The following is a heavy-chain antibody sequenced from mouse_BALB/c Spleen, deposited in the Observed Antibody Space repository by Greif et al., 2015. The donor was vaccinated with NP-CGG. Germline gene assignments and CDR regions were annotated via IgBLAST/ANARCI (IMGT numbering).Heavy chain of an antibody. CDR2: IYPGSGST. Sequence: LQQPGSELVRPGASVKLSCKASGYTFTSYWMHWVKQRHGQGLEWIGNIYPGSGSTNYDEKFKSKSTLTVDTSSSTAYMHLSSLTSEDSAVYYCTRAGDYGSYWYFDVWGAGTTVTVSS. D-gene: IGHD2-4*01. J-gene: IGHJ1*01. V-gene: IGHV1S22*01. CDR1: GYTFTSYW. CDR3: TRAGDYGSYWYFDV.